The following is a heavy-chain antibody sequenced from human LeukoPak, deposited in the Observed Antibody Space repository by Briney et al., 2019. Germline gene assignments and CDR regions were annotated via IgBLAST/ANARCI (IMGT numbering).Heavy chain of an antibody. V-gene: IGHV3-9*01. CDR1: GFTFDDYA. CDR3: ARENWGSLPH. J-gene: IGHJ4*02. D-gene: IGHD3-16*01. Sequence: GGSLRLSCAASGFTFDDYAMHWVRQAPGKGLEWVSGISWNSGSIGYADSVKGRFTISRDNAKNLLYLEINSLRVEDTAVYYCARENWGSLPHWGQGTLVTVSS. CDR2: ISWNSGSI.